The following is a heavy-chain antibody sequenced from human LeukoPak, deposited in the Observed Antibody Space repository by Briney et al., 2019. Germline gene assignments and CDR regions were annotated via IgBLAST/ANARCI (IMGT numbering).Heavy chain of an antibody. D-gene: IGHD3-16*02. CDR3: ARGHDYVWGSYRLDFDY. CDR2: ISAYNGNT. Sequence: ASVKVSCKASGYTFTNYGISWVRQAPGQGLEWMRWISAYNGNTNYAQKLQGRVTMTTDTSTSTAYMELRSLRSDDTAVYYCARGHDYVWGSYRLDFDYWGQGTLVTVSS. J-gene: IGHJ4*02. CDR1: GYTFTNYG. V-gene: IGHV1-18*01.